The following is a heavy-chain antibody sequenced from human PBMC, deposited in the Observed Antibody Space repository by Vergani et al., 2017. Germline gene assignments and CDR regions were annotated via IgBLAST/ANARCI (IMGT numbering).Heavy chain of an antibody. CDR2: INHSGST. CDR1: GGSISSGSYY. CDR3: ASVGGKYCSGGSCYSSAPDFDY. J-gene: IGHJ4*02. V-gene: IGHV4-61*01. D-gene: IGHD2-15*01. Sequence: QVQLQESGPGLVKPSQTLSLTCTVSGGSISSGSYYWSWIRQPPGKGLEWIGEINHSGSTNYNPSLKSRVTISVDTSKNQFSLKLSSVTAADTAVYYCASVGGKYCSGGSCYSSAPDFDYWGQGTLVTVSS.